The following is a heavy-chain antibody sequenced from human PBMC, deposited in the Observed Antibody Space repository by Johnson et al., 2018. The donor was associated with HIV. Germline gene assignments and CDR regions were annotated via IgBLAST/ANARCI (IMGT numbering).Heavy chain of an antibody. CDR2: ISYDGSNK. J-gene: IGHJ3*02. CDR3: AKEGEERWLQLGDALDI. CDR1: GFTFSSYG. V-gene: IGHV3-30*18. D-gene: IGHD5-24*01. Sequence: QVQLVESGGGVVQSGRSLRLSCAASGFTFSSYGMHWVRQAPGKGLEWVAVISYDGSNKYYADSVKGRFTISRDNSKNTLYLQMNSLRAEDTAVYYCAKEGEERWLQLGDALDIWGQGTMVTVSS.